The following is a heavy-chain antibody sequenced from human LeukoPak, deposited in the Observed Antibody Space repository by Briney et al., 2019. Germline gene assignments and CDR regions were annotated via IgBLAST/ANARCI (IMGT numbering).Heavy chain of an antibody. D-gene: IGHD5-12*01. CDR1: GFTYSTYW. CDR2: IKEDGSRE. V-gene: IGHV3-7*01. Sequence: GGPLRLSCAAPGFTYSTYWMTWVRQAPGKGLEWVANIKEDGSREYYVDSVKGRFTISRDNAKNSLYLQMDSLTAEDTAVYYCARDSPGYGAYVSWGQGTLVSVSS. J-gene: IGHJ1*01. CDR3: ARDSPGYGAYVS.